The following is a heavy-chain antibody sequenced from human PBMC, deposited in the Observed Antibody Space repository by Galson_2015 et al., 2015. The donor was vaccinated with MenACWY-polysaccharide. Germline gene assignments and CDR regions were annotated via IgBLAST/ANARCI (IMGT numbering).Heavy chain of an antibody. CDR1: GFTFSSYP. J-gene: IGHJ4*02. CDR3: AREMGGALKRRVDF. V-gene: IGHV3-30-3*01. Sequence: SLRLSCAASGFTFSSYPMHWVRQAPGKGLEWVAVILYDGSKQYYADSVKGRFTISRDNSQNTLYLQMNSLRVEDTAVYYCAREMGGALKRRVDFWGQGTLVTV. D-gene: IGHD1-26*01. CDR2: ILYDGSKQ.